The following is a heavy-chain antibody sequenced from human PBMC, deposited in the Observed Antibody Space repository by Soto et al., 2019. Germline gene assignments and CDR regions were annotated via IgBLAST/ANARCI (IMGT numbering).Heavy chain of an antibody. J-gene: IGHJ5*02. V-gene: IGHV1-18*04. CDR3: ARDNGCYDL. Sequence: ASVKVSCKTSGYTFSNYSINWVRQAPGQGLEWVAWISTYTGNTHYPEKFQGRVTVTLDKSARTAFMEMRGLTSDDTAVYFCARDNGCYDLWGQGTLVTASS. CDR2: ISTYTGNT. D-gene: IGHD2-2*01. CDR1: GYTFSNYS.